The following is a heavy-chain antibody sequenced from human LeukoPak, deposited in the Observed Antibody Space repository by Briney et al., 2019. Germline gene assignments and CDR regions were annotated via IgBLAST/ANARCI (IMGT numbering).Heavy chain of an antibody. D-gene: IGHD5-12*01. Sequence: SETLSLTCTVSGGSISSGGYYWSWIRQPPGKGLEWIGYIYHSGSTYYNPSLKSRVTISVDRSKNQFSLKLSSVTAADTAVYYCARDPGVRDIVATNEHDAFDIWGQGTMVTVSS. CDR3: ARDPGVRDIVATNEHDAFDI. CDR1: GGSISSGGYY. J-gene: IGHJ3*02. CDR2: IYHSGST. V-gene: IGHV4-30-2*01.